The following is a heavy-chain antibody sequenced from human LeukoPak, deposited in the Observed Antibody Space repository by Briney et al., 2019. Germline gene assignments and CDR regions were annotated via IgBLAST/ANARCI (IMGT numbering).Heavy chain of an antibody. D-gene: IGHD5-18*01. CDR3: ARGYSYGFPLDF. J-gene: IGHJ4*02. CDR1: GGSISSNNW. V-gene: IGHV4-4*02. Sequence: SETLSLTCAVSGGSISSNNWWSWVRQPPGKGLEWIGEIYHSGSTNYNPSLKSRVTISVYKSKKLFSLKLSSVTAADSAVYYCARGYSYGFPLDFWGQGTLVTVSS. CDR2: IYHSGST.